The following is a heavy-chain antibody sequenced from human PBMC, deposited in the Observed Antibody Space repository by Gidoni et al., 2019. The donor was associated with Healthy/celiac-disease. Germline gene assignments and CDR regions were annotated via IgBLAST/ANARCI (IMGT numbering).Heavy chain of an antibody. D-gene: IGHD6-13*01. CDR1: GYTFTSYA. CDR2: INAGNGNT. Sequence: QVQLVQSGAEGKKPGASVKVSCKASGYTFTSYAMHLVRQAPGQRLEWMGWINAGNGNTKYSQKFQGRVTITRDTSASTAYMELSSLRSEDTAVYYCARDEASSSWYGGTYYYYGMDVWGQGTTVTVSS. V-gene: IGHV1-3*01. CDR3: ARDEASSSWYGGTYYYYGMDV. J-gene: IGHJ6*02.